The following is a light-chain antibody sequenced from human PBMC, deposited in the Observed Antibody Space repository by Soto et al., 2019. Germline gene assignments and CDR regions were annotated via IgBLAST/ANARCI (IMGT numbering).Light chain of an antibody. CDR2: DAS. CDR3: QQYNSYSWT. CDR1: QSISSW. J-gene: IGKJ1*01. V-gene: IGKV1-5*01. Sequence: GDRVTITCLASQSISSWLAWYQQKPGKAPKLLIYDASSLESGVPSRFSGSGSGTEFTLTISNLQPDDFATYYCQQYNSYSWTFGQGTKVDIK.